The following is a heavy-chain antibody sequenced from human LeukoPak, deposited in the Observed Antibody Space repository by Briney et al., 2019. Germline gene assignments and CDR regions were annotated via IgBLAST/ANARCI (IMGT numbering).Heavy chain of an antibody. Sequence: SETLSLTCTVSGGSISSYYWSWIRQPPGKGLEWIGYIYYSGSTYYNPPLKSRVTISVDTSKNQFSLKLSSVTAADTAVYYCARMDTAMVPLGYWGQGTLVTVSS. D-gene: IGHD5-18*01. CDR1: GGSISSYY. CDR3: ARMDTAMVPLGY. CDR2: IYYSGST. V-gene: IGHV4-59*12. J-gene: IGHJ4*02.